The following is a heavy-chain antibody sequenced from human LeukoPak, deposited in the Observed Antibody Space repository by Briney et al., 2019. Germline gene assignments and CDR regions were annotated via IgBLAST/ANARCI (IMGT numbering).Heavy chain of an antibody. CDR3: AKSGGYGLIDY. V-gene: IGHV4-39*01. CDR1: GGSISSSSYY. J-gene: IGHJ4*02. D-gene: IGHD1-26*01. CDR2: IYYSGST. Sequence: PSETLSLTCTVSGGSISSSSYYWGWIRQPPGKGLEWIGSIYYSGSTYYNPSLKSRVTISVDTSKNQFSLMLNSVTAADTAMYYCAKSGGYGLIDYWGQGTLVTVSS.